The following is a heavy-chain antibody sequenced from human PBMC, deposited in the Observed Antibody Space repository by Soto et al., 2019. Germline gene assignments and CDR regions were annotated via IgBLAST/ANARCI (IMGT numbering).Heavy chain of an antibody. Sequence: QVQLVESGGGVVQPGRSLRLSCAASGFTFSSYGMHWVRQAPGKGLEWVAVISYDGSNKYYADSVKGRFTISRDNSKNTRYKQMNSLRDEDTAVYYCAKPFGWEGTPPRHWGQGTLVTVAS. CDR1: GFTFSSYG. CDR3: AKPFGWEGTPPRH. D-gene: IGHD1-1*01. CDR2: ISYDGSNK. J-gene: IGHJ1*01. V-gene: IGHV3-30*18.